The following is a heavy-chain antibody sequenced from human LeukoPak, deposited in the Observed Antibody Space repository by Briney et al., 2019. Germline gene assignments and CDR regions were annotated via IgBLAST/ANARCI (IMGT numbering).Heavy chain of an antibody. V-gene: IGHV3-30*03. CDR1: GFTFSNFG. CDR2: ISYDGSNK. D-gene: IGHD3-3*01. CDR3: ARDPGFGVVIYYYYMDV. J-gene: IGHJ6*03. Sequence: GGSLRLSCAASGFTFSNFGMHWVRQAPGKGLEWVAVISYDGSNKYYADSVKGRFTISRDNSKNTLYLQMNSLRAEDTAVYYCARDPGFGVVIYYYYMDVWGKGTTVTVSS.